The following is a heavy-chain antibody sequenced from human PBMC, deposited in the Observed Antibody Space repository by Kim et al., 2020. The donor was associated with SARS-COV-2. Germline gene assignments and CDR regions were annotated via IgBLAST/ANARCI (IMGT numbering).Heavy chain of an antibody. CDR1: GYTFTSYG. D-gene: IGHD2-15*01. Sequence: ASVKVSCKASGYTFTSYGISWVRQAPGQGLEWMGWISAYNGNTNYAQKLQGRVTMTTDTSTSTAYMELRSLRSDDTAVYYCARDSVIRTYENLVVVVIVSGPATSANYGMDVWGQGTTVTVSS. CDR2: ISAYNGNT. J-gene: IGHJ6*02. V-gene: IGHV1-18*01. CDR3: ARDSVIRTYENLVVVVIVSGPATSANYGMDV.